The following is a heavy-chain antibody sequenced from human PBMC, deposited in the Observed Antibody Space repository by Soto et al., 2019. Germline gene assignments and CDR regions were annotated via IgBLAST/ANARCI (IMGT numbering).Heavy chain of an antibody. Sequence: QVQLVQSGAEVKKPGSSARVSCKASGGTFSSYAISWVRQAPGQGLEWMGGIIPIFGTENYAQKFQGRVTITADESTSTAYMELSSLRPEDTAVYYCARDRIAGSKYYYGMDVWGQGTTVTVSS. J-gene: IGHJ6*02. CDR2: IIPIFGTE. V-gene: IGHV1-69*01. D-gene: IGHD6-13*01. CDR3: ARDRIAGSKYYYGMDV. CDR1: GGTFSSYA.